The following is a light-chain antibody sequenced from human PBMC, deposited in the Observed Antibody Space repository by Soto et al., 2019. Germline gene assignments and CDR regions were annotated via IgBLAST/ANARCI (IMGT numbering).Light chain of an antibody. CDR1: KSISSW. CDR3: PQYNSYPWT. J-gene: IGKJ1*01. CDR2: KAS. V-gene: IGKV1-5*03. Sequence: DMQMTKSPSPLSASVDDRVPITSRASKSISSWLGWYQQKRGKAPKLLIYKASIIDSGTPSRFSGSGSGTDFTLTISSMQADDVAAYYCPQYNSYPWTFGQGTKVEIK.